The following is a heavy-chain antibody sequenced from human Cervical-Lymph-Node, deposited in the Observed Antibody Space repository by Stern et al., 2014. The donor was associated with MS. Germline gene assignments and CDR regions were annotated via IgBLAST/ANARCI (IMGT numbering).Heavy chain of an antibody. Sequence: QVQLVESGPGLVKPSQTLSLICAVSGGSMASSTGGYFWSWIRQPPGKGLESIGFIYYSGSTYYNPSLKRRTTISVDTSKNQVSLRLTSMTAADTAVYYCARVAYCGGDCSAFDSWGQGTLVTVSS. J-gene: IGHJ4*02. CDR3: ARVAYCGGDCSAFDS. D-gene: IGHD2-21*02. CDR1: GGSMASSTGGYF. V-gene: IGHV4-31*11. CDR2: IYYSGST.